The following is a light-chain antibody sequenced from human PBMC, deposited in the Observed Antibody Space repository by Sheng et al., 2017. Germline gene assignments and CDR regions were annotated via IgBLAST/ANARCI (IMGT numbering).Light chain of an antibody. V-gene: IGLV2-23*01. J-gene: IGLJ3*02. Sequence: QSALTQPASVSGSPGQSITISCTGTSSDVGRYNLVSWYQQHPGKAPKLMIYEDTKRPSGVSDRFFGSKSGNTASLTISGLQAEDEADYYCCSYAGSSTLLFGGGTKADRP. CDR2: EDT. CDR1: SSDVGRYNL. CDR3: CSYAGSSTLL.